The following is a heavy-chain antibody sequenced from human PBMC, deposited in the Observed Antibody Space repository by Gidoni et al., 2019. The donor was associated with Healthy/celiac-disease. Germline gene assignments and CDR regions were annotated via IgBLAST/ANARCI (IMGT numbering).Heavy chain of an antibody. CDR3: ARRPYSSSNYYFDY. CDR1: GGTFSSYA. Sequence: QVQLVQSGAEVKKPGSSVKVSCKASGGTFSSYAISWVRKAPGQGLEWMGGIIPIFVTANYAQKFQGRVTITADESTSTAYMELSSLRSEDTAVYYCARRPYSSSNYYFDYWGQGTLVTVSS. D-gene: IGHD6-6*01. CDR2: IIPIFVTA. V-gene: IGHV1-69*01. J-gene: IGHJ4*02.